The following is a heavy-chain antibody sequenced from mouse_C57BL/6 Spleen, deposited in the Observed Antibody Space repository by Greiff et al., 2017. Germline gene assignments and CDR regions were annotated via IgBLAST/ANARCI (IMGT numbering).Heavy chain of an antibody. CDR1: GFNFSDYG. J-gene: IGHJ1*03. D-gene: IGHD1-1*01. V-gene: IGHV5-17*01. CDR2: ISSGSSTI. CDR3: ARVSGSSPWYVDV. Sequence: DVKLVESGGGLVKPGGSLKLSCAASGFNFSDYGMHWVRQAPEKGLEWVAYISSGSSTIYYADTVKGRVTISRYNAKNTLFLQMTSLRSEDTAMYYCARVSGSSPWYVDVWGTGTTVTVSS.